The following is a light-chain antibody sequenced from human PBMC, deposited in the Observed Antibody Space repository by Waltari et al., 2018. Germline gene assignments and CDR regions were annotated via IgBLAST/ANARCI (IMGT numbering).Light chain of an antibody. J-gene: IGLJ2*01. V-gene: IGLV2-14*03. CDR1: SSDIGANDY. CDR2: DVD. CDR3: SSYTRSSRVV. Sequence: QSALTQPASVSGSPGQSITISCTGTSSDIGANDYVSWYQQHPGKAPQLIIFDVDKPTAGSFIRFSASKSDNTAALTISGRQAEDEADYYCSSYTRSSRVVFGGGTKLVVL.